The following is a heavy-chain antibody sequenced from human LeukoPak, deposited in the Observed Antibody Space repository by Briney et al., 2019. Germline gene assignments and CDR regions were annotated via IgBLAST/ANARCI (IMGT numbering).Heavy chain of an antibody. CDR1: GFTFSSYG. Sequence: GGSLRLPCAASGFTFSSYGMHWVRQAPGKGLEWVAVISYDGSNKYYADSVKGRFTISKDNSKNTLYLQMNSLRAEDTAVYYCAKGADGDYRYGMDVWGQGTTVTVSS. CDR2: ISYDGSNK. J-gene: IGHJ6*02. V-gene: IGHV3-30*18. D-gene: IGHD4-17*01. CDR3: AKGADGDYRYGMDV.